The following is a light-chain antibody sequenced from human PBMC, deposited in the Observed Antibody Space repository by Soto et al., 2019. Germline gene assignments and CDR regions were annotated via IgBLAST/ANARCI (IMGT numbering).Light chain of an antibody. CDR2: DDS. CDR1: SSNIGGVYY. J-gene: IGLJ2*01. Sequence: QSVLTQPASVSGAPGQSITISCTGTSSNIGGVYYVSWYQQLPGKAPKLLIYDDSNRPSGVSNRFSGSKSGNSASLTISGLQAEDEADYYCRSYTSSSTVVVFGGGTKLTVL. CDR3: RSYTSSSTVVV. V-gene: IGLV2-14*01.